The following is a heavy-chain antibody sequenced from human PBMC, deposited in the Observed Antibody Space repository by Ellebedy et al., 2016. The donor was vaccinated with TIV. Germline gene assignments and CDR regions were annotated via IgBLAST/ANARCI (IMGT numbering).Heavy chain of an antibody. D-gene: IGHD5-24*01. CDR3: ARDHVGDGYNRAYDI. V-gene: IGHV3-30*02. J-gene: IGHJ3*02. Sequence: PGGSLRLSCAASGFSSSCYRMHWVFHAPGQGLERVAFIRSDGSDGNNKYYTDSVDGRFTISRDNSKNIVYLQTKSLRAEDTAVYYCARDHVGDGYNRAYDIWGKGTMVTVSS. CDR1: GFSSSCYR. CDR2: IRSDGSDGNNK.